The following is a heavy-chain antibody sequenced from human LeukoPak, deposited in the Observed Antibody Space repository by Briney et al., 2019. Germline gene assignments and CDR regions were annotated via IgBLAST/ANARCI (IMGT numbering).Heavy chain of an antibody. CDR2: IKQDGSEK. CDR1: GFTFSSYW. CDR3: AKDGGSRYLYYYYYMDV. V-gene: IGHV3-7*03. J-gene: IGHJ6*03. D-gene: IGHD2-15*01. Sequence: GGSLRLSCAASGFTFSSYWMSWVRQAPGKGLEWVANIKQDGSEKYYVDSVKGRFTISRDNSKNTLYLQMNSLRAEDTAVYYCAKDGGSRYLYYYYYMDVWGKGTTVTISS.